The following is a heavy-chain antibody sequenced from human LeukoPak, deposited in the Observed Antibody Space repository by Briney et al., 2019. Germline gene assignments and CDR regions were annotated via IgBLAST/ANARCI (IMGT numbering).Heavy chain of an antibody. CDR3: AKDQGSIAAPVDY. CDR1: GYPFTKFY. D-gene: IGHD6-6*01. V-gene: IGHV3-30*18. CDR2: ISYDGSNK. Sequence: KLSCKASGYPFTKFYMHWVRQAPGKGLEWVAVISYDGSNKYYADSVKGRFTISRDNSKNTLYLQMNSLRAEDTAVYYCAKDQGSIAAPVDYWGQGTLVTVSS. J-gene: IGHJ4*02.